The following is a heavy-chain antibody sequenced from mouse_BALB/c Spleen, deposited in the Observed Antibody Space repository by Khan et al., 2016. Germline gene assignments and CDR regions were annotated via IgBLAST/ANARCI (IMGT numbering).Heavy chain of an antibody. D-gene: IGHD2-3*01. Sequence: EVQLQESGPGLVKPSQSLSLTCSVTGYSITSGYYWNWIRQFPGNKLEWMGYISYDGSNNYNPSLKNRISITSDTSKTQFFLKLNSVTTEDTATYYCASRLLAWFAYWGQGTLVTVSA. CDR3: ASRLLAWFAY. CDR2: ISYDGSN. CDR1: GYSITSGYY. V-gene: IGHV3-6*02. J-gene: IGHJ3*01.